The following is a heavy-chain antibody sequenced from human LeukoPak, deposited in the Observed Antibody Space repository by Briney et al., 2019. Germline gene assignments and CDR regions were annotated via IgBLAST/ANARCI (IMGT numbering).Heavy chain of an antibody. V-gene: IGHV4-59*12. D-gene: IGHD2-15*01. CDR1: GGSISSYY. Sequence: PSETLSLTCTVSGGSISSYYWSWIRQPPGKGLEWIGYIYYSGSTNYNPSLKSRLTISVDTSKNQFSLKLSSVTAADTAVYYCASTYCSGGSCYLGAFGIWGQGTMVTISS. CDR3: ASTYCSGGSCYLGAFGI. CDR2: IYYSGST. J-gene: IGHJ3*02.